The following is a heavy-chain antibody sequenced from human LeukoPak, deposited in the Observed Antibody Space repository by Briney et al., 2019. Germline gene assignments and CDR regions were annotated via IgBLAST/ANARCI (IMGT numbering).Heavy chain of an antibody. D-gene: IGHD2-2*02. J-gene: IGHJ4*02. CDR2: IIPILGIA. Sequence: GASVKVSCKASGGTFSSYAISWVRQAPGQGLKWMGRIIPILGIANYAQKFQGRVTITADKSTSTAYMELSSLRSEDTAVYYCARGTRDCSSASCYNYWGQGTLVTVSS. CDR3: ARGTRDCSSASCYNY. V-gene: IGHV1-69*04. CDR1: GGTFSSYA.